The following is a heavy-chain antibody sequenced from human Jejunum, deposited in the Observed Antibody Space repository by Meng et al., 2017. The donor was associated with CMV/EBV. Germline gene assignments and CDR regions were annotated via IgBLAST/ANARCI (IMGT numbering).Heavy chain of an antibody. Sequence: GFILSIDGMHWGSQATGKGLVWVSRINSDGSSTSYADYVKGRFTISRDNAKNTLYLQMNSLRAEDTAVYYCARLGYTRYYGMDVWGQGTTVTVSS. CDR3: ARLGYTRYYGMDV. CDR1: GFILSIDG. J-gene: IGHJ6*02. CDR2: INSDGSST. D-gene: IGHD2-15*01. V-gene: IGHV3-74*01.